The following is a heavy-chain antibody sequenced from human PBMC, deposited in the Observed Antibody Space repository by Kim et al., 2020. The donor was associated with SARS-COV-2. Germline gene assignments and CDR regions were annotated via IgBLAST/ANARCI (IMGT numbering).Heavy chain of an antibody. Sequence: ASVKVSCKASGNTFSSYAMNWVRQAPGQGLEWMGWINTNTGNPTYAQGFTGRFVFSLDTSVSTTYLQITSLKSEDTAVYYCASDMVYGVISAFDLWGQGTMVTVSS. CDR1: GNTFSSYA. D-gene: IGHD3-10*01. CDR3: ASDMVYGVISAFDL. J-gene: IGHJ3*01. V-gene: IGHV7-4-1*02. CDR2: INTNTGNP.